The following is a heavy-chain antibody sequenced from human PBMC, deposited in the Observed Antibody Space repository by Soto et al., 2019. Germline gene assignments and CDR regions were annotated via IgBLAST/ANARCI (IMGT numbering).Heavy chain of an antibody. D-gene: IGHD6-13*01. V-gene: IGHV4-59*01. J-gene: IGHJ5*02. Sequence: SATLSLTCTVSGGSISSYYWSWIRQPPGKGLEWIGYIYYSGSTNYNPSLKSRVTISVDTSKNQFSLKLSSVTAADTAVYYCARRSGGQQLAHYDPWGQGTLVTVSS. CDR1: GGSISSYY. CDR3: ARRSGGQQLAHYDP. CDR2: IYYSGST.